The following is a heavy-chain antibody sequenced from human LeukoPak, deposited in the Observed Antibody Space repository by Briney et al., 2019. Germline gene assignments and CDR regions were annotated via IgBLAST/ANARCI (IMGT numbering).Heavy chain of an antibody. V-gene: IGHV1-18*01. CDR1: GYTFTSYA. CDR3: ARDGGYYGSGSYYNRDYYGMDV. D-gene: IGHD3-10*01. J-gene: IGHJ6*02. CDR2: ISAYNDNT. Sequence: ASVKVSCKASGYTFTSYAMNWVRQAPGQGLEWMGWISAYNDNTKYAQKFQGRVTMTTDTSTSTAYMELRSLRSDDTAVYYCARDGGYYGSGSYYNRDYYGMDVWGQGTTVTVSS.